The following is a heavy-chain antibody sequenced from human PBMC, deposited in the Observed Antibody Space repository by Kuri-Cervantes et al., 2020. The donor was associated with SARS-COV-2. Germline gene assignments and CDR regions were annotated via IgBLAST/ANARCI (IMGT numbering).Heavy chain of an antibody. Sequence: GESLKISCAASGFTFSSYSMNWVRQAPGKGLEWVSSISSSSSYIYYADSVKGRFTISRDNAKNSLYLQMNSLRAEDTAVYYCAVPKGNDYYGSGSYVYWGQGTLVTVSS. CDR3: AVPKGNDYYGSGSYVY. D-gene: IGHD3-10*01. V-gene: IGHV3-21*01. CDR2: ISSSSSYI. CDR1: GFTFSSYS. J-gene: IGHJ4*02.